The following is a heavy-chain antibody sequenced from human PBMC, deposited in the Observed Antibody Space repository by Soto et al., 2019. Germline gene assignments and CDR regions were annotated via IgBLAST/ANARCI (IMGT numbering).Heavy chain of an antibody. V-gene: IGHV3-21*01. J-gene: IGHJ4*02. Sequence: GGSLRLSCAASGFTFSSYSMNWVRQAPGKGLEWVSSISSSSSYIYYADSVKGRFTISRDNAKNSLYLQMNSLRAEDTAVYYCARDPPAELPTGPNFDYWGQGTLVTVSS. CDR1: GFTFSSYS. D-gene: IGHD1-1*01. CDR3: ARDPPAELPTGPNFDY. CDR2: ISSSSSYI.